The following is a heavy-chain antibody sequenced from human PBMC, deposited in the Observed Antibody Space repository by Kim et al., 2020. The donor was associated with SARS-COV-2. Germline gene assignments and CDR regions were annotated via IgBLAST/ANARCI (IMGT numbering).Heavy chain of an antibody. V-gene: IGHV4-39*02. CDR2: LYYIGRP. J-gene: IGHJ4*01. Sequence: SETLSLTCTVSARSISSSSYYCHWIRQPPGNALEGIGCLYYIGRPHYNPYLKSRDTIPVDTYNNHLSLKLMSVTAADTADSKCVRGGVTTPSLPGLDY. CDR1: ARSISSSSYY. D-gene: IGHD2-21*02. CDR3: VRGGVTTPSLPGLDY.